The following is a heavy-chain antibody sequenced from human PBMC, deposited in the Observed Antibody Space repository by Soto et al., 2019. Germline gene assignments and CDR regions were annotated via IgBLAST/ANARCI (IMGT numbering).Heavy chain of an antibody. V-gene: IGHV3-49*03. J-gene: IGHJ6*02. CDR3: TRVGRRVSTNTYYYYYGMDV. D-gene: IGHD6-13*01. CDR2: IRRAASGATT. CDR1: GFTFGDYA. Sequence: LRLSCTASGFTFGDYALSWFRQAPGKGLEWVGFIRRAASGATTEYAASVKGRFTISRDDSKSIAYLQMNSLKTEDTAVYYCTRVGRRVSTNTYYYYYGMDVWGQGTTVTVSS.